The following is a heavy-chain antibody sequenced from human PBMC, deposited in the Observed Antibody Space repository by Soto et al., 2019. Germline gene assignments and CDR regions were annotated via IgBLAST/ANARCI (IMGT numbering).Heavy chain of an antibody. V-gene: IGHV3-33*01. Sequence: QVQLVESGGGVVQPGRSLRLSCAASGFTFSSYGMHWVRQAPGKGLEWVAVIWYDGSNKYYADSVKGRFTISRDNSKNTLYLQMNSLRAEDTAVYYCASSSGSRSYYMDVWGRGTTVTDSS. CDR3: ASSSGSRSYYMDV. D-gene: IGHD3-10*01. J-gene: IGHJ6*03. CDR2: IWYDGSNK. CDR1: GFTFSSYG.